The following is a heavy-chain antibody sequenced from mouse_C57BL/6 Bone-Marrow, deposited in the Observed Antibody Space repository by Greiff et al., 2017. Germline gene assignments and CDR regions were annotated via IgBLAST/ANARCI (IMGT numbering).Heavy chain of an antibody. CDR1: GYTFTSYW. Sequence: QVQLQQPGAELVRPGSSVKLSCKASGYTFTSYWMDWVKQRPGQGLEWIGNIYPSDSETHYNQKFKDKATLTVDKSSSTAYMQLSSLTSEDSAVYCCAFYYGSDVWGTGTTVTVSS. D-gene: IGHD2-2*01. CDR3: AFYYGSDV. J-gene: IGHJ1*03. V-gene: IGHV1-61*01. CDR2: IYPSDSET.